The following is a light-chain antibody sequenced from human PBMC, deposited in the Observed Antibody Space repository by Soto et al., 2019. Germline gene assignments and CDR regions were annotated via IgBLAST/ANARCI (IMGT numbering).Light chain of an antibody. J-gene: IGLJ3*02. CDR1: SSNIGSNF. Sequence: QTVVTQPPSASGTPGQRVTISCSGSSSNIGSNFVYWYQQLPGTAPKLLIYSNNQRPSGVPDRFSGSKSGTSASLAISGLRSEDETDYYCAAWDDGLSGPVFGGGTKLTVL. V-gene: IGLV1-47*02. CDR3: AAWDDGLSGPV. CDR2: SNN.